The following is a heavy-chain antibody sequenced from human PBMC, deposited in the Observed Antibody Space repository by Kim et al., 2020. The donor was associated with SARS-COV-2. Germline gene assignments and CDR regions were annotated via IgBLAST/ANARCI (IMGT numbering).Heavy chain of an antibody. D-gene: IGHD2-15*01. Sequence: SETLSLTCTVSGGSISSDSWSWIRQPPGKGLEWIGYMYYSGRTYNNPSHQSRVIISIDKSKSQFSLGLSSVAAADTAVYYCGRREAVGFVDLWGQGTLVTVP. CDR2: MYYSGRT. CDR1: GGSISSDS. CDR3: GRREAVGFVDL. V-gene: IGHV4-59*08. J-gene: IGHJ1*01.